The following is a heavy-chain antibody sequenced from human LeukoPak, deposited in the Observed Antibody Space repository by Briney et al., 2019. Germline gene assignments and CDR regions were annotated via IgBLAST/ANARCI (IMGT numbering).Heavy chain of an antibody. CDR1: GFTVSSDY. CDR2: IRYDGSNK. Sequence: PGGSLRLSCAASGFTVSSDYMGWVRQAPGKGLEWVAFIRYDGSNKYYADSVKGRFTISRDNSKNTLYLQMNSLRAEDTAVYYCAKSPRGWELHASGQGGTFDYWGQGTLVTVSS. J-gene: IGHJ4*02. D-gene: IGHD1-26*01. CDR3: AKSPRGWELHASGQGGTFDY. V-gene: IGHV3-30*02.